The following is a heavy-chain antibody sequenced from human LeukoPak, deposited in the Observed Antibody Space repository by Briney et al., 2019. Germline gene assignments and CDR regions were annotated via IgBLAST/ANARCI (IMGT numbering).Heavy chain of an antibody. V-gene: IGHV4-4*07. Sequence: IPSETLSLTCTVSGGSISSYYWSWIRQPAGKGLEWIGRIYTTGSTNYNPSLKSRVTMSVDTSNKQFSLKLSSVTAADTAVYYCARDDQYSSSWYQGGFDAFDIWGQGTMVTVSS. J-gene: IGHJ3*02. CDR2: IYTTGST. CDR1: GGSISSYY. D-gene: IGHD6-13*01. CDR3: ARDDQYSSSWYQGGFDAFDI.